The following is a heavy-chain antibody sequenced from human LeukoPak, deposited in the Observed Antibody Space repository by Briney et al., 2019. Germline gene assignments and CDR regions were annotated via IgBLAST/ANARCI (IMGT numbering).Heavy chain of an antibody. Sequence: GGSLRLSCAASGFTFSSYAMSWVRQAPGKGLEWVSAISGSGGSTYYADSVKGRFTISRDNSKNTLYLQMNSLRAEDTALYYCAKDTGYYYDSSGTTDYWGQGTLVTVSS. J-gene: IGHJ4*02. CDR1: GFTFSSYA. V-gene: IGHV3-23*01. CDR2: ISGSGGST. CDR3: AKDTGYYYDSSGTTDY. D-gene: IGHD3-22*01.